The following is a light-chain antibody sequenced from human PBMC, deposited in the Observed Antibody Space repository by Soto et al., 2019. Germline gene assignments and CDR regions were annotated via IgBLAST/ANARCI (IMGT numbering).Light chain of an antibody. J-gene: IGLJ2*01. CDR2: SDT. Sequence: SYELTQPPSVSVAPRETARSSCGGNNIGSKGVHWYQQKPGQAPVLVIYSDTDLPPVIPERFSGSNSANMATLTISRVEAGDEADYYCQVWDSGSAHVLFGGGTKLTVL. CDR3: QVWDSGSAHVL. CDR1: NIGSKG. V-gene: IGLV3-21*01.